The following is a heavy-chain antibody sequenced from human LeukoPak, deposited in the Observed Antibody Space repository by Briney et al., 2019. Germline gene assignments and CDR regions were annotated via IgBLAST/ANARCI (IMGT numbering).Heavy chain of an antibody. CDR2: INHSGST. D-gene: IGHD2-2*01. V-gene: IGHV4-34*01. CDR1: RGSFSGYY. Sequence: SETLSLTCAVYRGSFSGYYRSWIRQPPGKGLEWIGEINHSGSTNYTPSLKSRVTISLDTSKNQFSLKLSSVTAADTAVYYCARADVVVVPAAIQIRRNWFDPWGQGTLVTVSS. CDR3: ARADVVVVPAAIQIRRNWFDP. J-gene: IGHJ5*02.